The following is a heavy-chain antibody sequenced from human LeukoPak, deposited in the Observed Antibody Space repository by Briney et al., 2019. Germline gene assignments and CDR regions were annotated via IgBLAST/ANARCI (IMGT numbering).Heavy chain of an antibody. CDR2: ISAYNGNT. V-gene: IGHV1-18*01. CDR1: GYDLNSYG. D-gene: IGHD2-2*01. CDR3: AREYCISSSCYGADY. J-gene: IGHJ4*02. Sequence: ASVKVSCKASGYDLNSYGISWVRQAPGQGLEWVGWISAYNGNTKHAQKLQGRVTMTTDTSTSTAYMELRSLRSDDTAVYYCAREYCISSSCYGADYWGQGTLVTVSS.